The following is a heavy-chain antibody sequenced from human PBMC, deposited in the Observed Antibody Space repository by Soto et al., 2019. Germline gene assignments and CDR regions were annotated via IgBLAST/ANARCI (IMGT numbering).Heavy chain of an antibody. CDR1: GGSVSSGSYH. CDR3: ARLRRDIVVVAALYLDH. V-gene: IGHV4-61*01. CDR2: TYYSGST. J-gene: IGHJ4*02. D-gene: IGHD2-2*01. Sequence: PSETLSLTCTVSGGSVSSGSYHWSWIRQPPGKGLEWIGYTYYSGSTNYNPSLKSRVTISVDTSKNQFSLKLSSVTAADTAVYYCARLRRDIVVVAALYLDHWGQGTLVTVSS.